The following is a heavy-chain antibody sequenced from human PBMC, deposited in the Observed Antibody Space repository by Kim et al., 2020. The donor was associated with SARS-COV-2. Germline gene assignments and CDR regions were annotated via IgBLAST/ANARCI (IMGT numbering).Heavy chain of an antibody. CDR3: AKDFGDGYNSIHYGMDV. V-gene: IGHV3-30*02. Sequence: VKGRFTISRDNSKNTLYLQMNSRRAEDTAVYYCAKDFGDGYNSIHYGMDVWGQGTTVTVSS. J-gene: IGHJ6*02. D-gene: IGHD5-12*01.